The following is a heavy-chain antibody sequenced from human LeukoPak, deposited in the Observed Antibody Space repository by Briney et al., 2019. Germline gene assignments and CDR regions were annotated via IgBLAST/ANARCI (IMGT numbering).Heavy chain of an antibody. CDR1: GFTFITYG. J-gene: IGHJ3*02. CDR2: ISGGGDNT. D-gene: IGHD3-10*01. V-gene: IGHV3-23*01. Sequence: PGGSLRLSCAASGFTFITYGMSWVRQAPGEGLEWVSSISGGGDNTYYADSVKGRFTISRDNSKNTLDLRMNSLRAEDTAVYYCAKHLWFGELWGAFDIWGQGTMVTVSS. CDR3: AKHLWFGELWGAFDI.